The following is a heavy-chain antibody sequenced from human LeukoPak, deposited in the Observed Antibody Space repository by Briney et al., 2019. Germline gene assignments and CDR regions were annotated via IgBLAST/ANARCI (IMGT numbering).Heavy chain of an antibody. D-gene: IGHD6-6*01. Sequence: GASVKVSCKASGGTFSSYAISWVRQAPGQGLEWMGGIIPIFGTANYAQKFQGRVTITTVESTSTAYMELSSLRSEDTAVYYCAGIAARPGSYYYYYMDVWGKGTTVTVSS. CDR1: GGTFSSYA. V-gene: IGHV1-69*05. CDR3: AGIAARPGSYYYYYMDV. CDR2: IIPIFGTA. J-gene: IGHJ6*03.